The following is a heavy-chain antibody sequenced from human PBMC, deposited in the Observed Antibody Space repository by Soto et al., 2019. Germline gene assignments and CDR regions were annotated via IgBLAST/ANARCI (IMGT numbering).Heavy chain of an antibody. CDR3: ERYFLGSSGYGALDI. D-gene: IGHD3-22*01. CDR1: GFTFSSYG. J-gene: IGHJ3*02. V-gene: IGHV3-33*01. Sequence: GGSLRLSCAASGFTFSSYGLHWVRQAPGKGLEWVAVIWYDGSNKYYADSVKGGFTISRDNSKNTLYLQMKSLRADDTAVYSCERYFLGSSGYGALDIWGQGTMVTVSS. CDR2: IWYDGSNK.